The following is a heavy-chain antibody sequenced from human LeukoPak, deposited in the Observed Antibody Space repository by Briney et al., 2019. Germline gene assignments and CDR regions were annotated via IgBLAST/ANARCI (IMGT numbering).Heavy chain of an antibody. Sequence: PGGSLRLSCAASGFTFSSYDMNWVRQAPGKGLEWVSYISISGSIIYYADSVKGRFTISRDNAKNSLYLQMNSLRVEDTAVYYCARMQQLVDFVDYWGQGTLVTVSS. V-gene: IGHV3-48*03. CDR1: GFTFSSYD. D-gene: IGHD6-13*01. CDR2: ISISGSII. CDR3: ARMQQLVDFVDY. J-gene: IGHJ4*02.